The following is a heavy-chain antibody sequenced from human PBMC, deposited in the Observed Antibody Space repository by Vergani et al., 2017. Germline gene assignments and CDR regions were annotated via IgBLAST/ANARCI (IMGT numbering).Heavy chain of an antibody. CDR2: IIPILGIA. CDR3: AGSRETTGVTPAY. J-gene: IGHJ4*02. Sequence: QVQLVQSGAEVKKPGSSVKVSCKASGGTFSSYTISWVRQAPGQGLEWMGRIIPILGIANYAQKFQGRVTITADKSTSTAYMELSSLRSEDTAVYYCAGSRETTGVTPAYWGQGTLVTVSS. CDR1: GGTFSSYT. V-gene: IGHV1-69*02. D-gene: IGHD4-23*01.